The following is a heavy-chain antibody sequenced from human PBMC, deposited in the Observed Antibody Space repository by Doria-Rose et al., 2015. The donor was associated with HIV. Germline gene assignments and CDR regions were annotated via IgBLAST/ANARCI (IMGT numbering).Heavy chain of an antibody. CDR3: ASRYCGYDCRDGFGF. CDR2: IYPDDSDI. D-gene: IGHD2-21*02. J-gene: IGHJ3*01. Sequence: VQLVQSGAEVKKAGESLKISCKTSGYGFAFYWIGWVRQMPGKGLEWMGIIYPDDSDIRYNPSFQGQVTISADKSISTAYLQWSSLKASDTAVYYCASRYCGYDCRDGFGFWGQGTVVTVSS. V-gene: IGHV5-51*01. CDR1: GYGFAFYW.